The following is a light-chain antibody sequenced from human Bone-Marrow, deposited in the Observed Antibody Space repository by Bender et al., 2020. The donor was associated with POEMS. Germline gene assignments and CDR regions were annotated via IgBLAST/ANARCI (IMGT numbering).Light chain of an antibody. J-gene: IGLJ3*02. CDR3: TSYADSASANWL. CDR2: EVT. CDR1: SSDVGRYDY. Sequence: QSALTQPPSVSGSPGQSVTISCTGTSSDVGRYDYVSWYQQHPGKAPKLMIYEVTKRPSGVPDRFSGSKSGNTASLTVSGLQAEDEADYYCTSYADSASANWLFGGGTKLTV. V-gene: IGLV2-8*01.